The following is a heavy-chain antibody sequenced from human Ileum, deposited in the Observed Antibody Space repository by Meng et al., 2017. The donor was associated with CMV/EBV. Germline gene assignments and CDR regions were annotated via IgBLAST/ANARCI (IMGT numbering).Heavy chain of an antibody. Sequence: SFSGYYWSWIRQPPGKGLEWIGEINHSGSTYYNPSLKSRVTISVDTSKNQFSLKLSSVTAADTAVYYCARRGCSSTSCLLGGYWYFDLWGRGTLVTVSS. V-gene: IGHV4-34*09. CDR3: ARRGCSSTSCLLGGYWYFDL. CDR1: SFSGYY. D-gene: IGHD2-2*01. J-gene: IGHJ2*01. CDR2: INHSGST.